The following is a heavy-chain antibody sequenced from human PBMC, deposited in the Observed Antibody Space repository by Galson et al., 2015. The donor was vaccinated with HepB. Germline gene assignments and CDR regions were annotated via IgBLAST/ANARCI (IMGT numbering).Heavy chain of an antibody. Sequence: SLRLSCAASGLTFSGSAMHWVRQASGKGLEWVGRIRSKANSYATAYAASVKGRFIISRDDSKNTAYLQMNSLKTEDTAVYYCTRSLSGSYYSLDYWGQGTLVTVSS. CDR1: GLTFSGSA. J-gene: IGHJ4*02. CDR3: TRSLSGSYYSLDY. CDR2: IRSKANSYAT. V-gene: IGHV3-73*01. D-gene: IGHD1-26*01.